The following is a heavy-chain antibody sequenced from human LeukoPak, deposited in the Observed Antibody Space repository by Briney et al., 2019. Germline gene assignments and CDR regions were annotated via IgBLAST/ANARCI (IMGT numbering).Heavy chain of an antibody. Sequence: GGSLRLSCAASGFTFSSYEMNWVRQAPGKGLEWVSYISSNGSTIYYGDSVKGRFTISKDKANNSLYLQMNSLRAEDTVVYYCARDYPYSSGWYQDLYYYYYGMDVWGQGTTVTVSS. D-gene: IGHD6-19*01. CDR2: ISSNGSTI. CDR1: GFTFSSYE. J-gene: IGHJ6*02. V-gene: IGHV3-48*03. CDR3: ARDYPYSSGWYQDLYYYYYGMDV.